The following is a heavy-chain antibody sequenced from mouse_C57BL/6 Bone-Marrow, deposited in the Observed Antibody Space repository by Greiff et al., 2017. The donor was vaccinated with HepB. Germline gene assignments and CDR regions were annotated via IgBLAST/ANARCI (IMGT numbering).Heavy chain of an antibody. CDR2: ISSGISTI. V-gene: IGHV5-17*01. CDR3: ARMGDYAMDY. Sequence: EVQVVESGGGLVKPGGSLKLSCAASGFTFSDYGMHWVRQAPEKGLEWVAYISSGISTIYYADTVKGRFTISRDNAKNTLFLQMTSLRSEDTAMYYCARMGDYAMDYWGQGTSVTVSS. J-gene: IGHJ4*01. CDR1: GFTFSDYG.